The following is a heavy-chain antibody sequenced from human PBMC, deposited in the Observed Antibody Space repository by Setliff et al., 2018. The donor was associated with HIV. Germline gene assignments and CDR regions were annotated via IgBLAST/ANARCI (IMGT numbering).Heavy chain of an antibody. V-gene: IGHV4-39*01. CDR2: ISYTGIT. J-gene: IGHJ4*02. CDR3: ARLRQWLAFFDS. Sequence: LSLTCTVSGGSISRGSYSWGWIRQPPGKGLEWIGSISYTGITNYNPSLKSRVTISVDTSQNQFSLKLTSVTAADTAVYYCARLRQWLAFFDSWGQGTLVT. CDR1: GGSISRGSYS. D-gene: IGHD6-19*01.